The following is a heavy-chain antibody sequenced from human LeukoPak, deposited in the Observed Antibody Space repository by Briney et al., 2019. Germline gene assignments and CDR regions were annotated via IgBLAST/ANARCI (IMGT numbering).Heavy chain of an antibody. D-gene: IGHD6-13*01. CDR3: ARDRGERGSSWSLPAHGFDI. CDR1: GYTFTGYY. J-gene: IGHJ3*02. CDR2: INPNSGGT. V-gene: IGHV1-2*06. Sequence: PVASVKVSCKASGYTFTGYYMHWVRQAPGQGLEWMGRINPNSGGTNYAQKFQGRVTMTRDTSISTAYMELSRLRSDDTAVYYCARDRGERGSSWSLPAHGFDIWGQGTMVTVSS.